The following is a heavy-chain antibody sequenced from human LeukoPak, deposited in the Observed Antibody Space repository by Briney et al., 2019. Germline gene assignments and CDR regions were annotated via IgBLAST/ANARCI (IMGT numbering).Heavy chain of an antibody. CDR2: ISYDGSNK. J-gene: IGHJ4*02. CDR3: ASTRNTAMDFDY. Sequence: PGRSLRLSCAASGFTFSSYAMHWVRQAPGKGLEWVAVISYDGSNKYYADSVKGRFTISRDNSKNTLYLQMNSLRAEDTAVYYCASTRNTAMDFDYWGQGTLVTVSS. CDR1: GFTFSSYA. V-gene: IGHV3-30*04. D-gene: IGHD5-18*01.